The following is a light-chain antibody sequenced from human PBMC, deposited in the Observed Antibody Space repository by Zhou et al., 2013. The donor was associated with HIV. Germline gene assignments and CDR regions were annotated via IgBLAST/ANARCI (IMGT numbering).Light chain of an antibody. CDR1: QAISTY. CDR3: QQYDGWYT. J-gene: IGKJ2*01. Sequence: DIQMTQSPSSLSASVGDRVTITCRASQAISTYLNWYQQKSGKAPDLLIYAASNLQSGVPSRFSGTGSGTEFTLTINGLQPDDFATYYCQQYDGWYTFGQGTKVEIK. CDR2: AAS. V-gene: IGKV1-39*01.